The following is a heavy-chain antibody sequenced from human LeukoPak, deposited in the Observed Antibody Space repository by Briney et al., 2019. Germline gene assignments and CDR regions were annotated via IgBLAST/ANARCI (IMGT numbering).Heavy chain of an antibody. D-gene: IGHD3-10*01. CDR1: GGSFSGYY. CDR2: INHSGST. J-gene: IGHJ6*04. Sequence: SETLSLTRAVYGGSFSGYYWSWIRQPPGKGLEWIGEINHSGSTNYNPSLKSRVTISVDTSKNQFSLKLSSVTAADTAVYYCARGRITMVRGVIITSHYYYGMDVWGKGTTVTVSS. V-gene: IGHV4-34*01. CDR3: ARGRITMVRGVIITSHYYYGMDV.